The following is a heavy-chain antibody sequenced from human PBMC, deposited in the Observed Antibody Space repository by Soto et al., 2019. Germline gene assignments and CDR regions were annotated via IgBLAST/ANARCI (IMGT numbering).Heavy chain of an antibody. CDR2: INHSGST. CDR1: GGSFSGYY. CDR3: ASRTFTYYYDSSGYYYGY. Sequence: SETLSLTCAVYGGSFSGYYWSWIRQPPGKGLEWIGEINHSGSTNYNPSLKSRVTISVDTSKNQFSLKLSSVTAADAAVYYCASRTFTYYYDSSGYYYGYWGQGTLVTVSS. V-gene: IGHV4-34*01. D-gene: IGHD3-22*01. J-gene: IGHJ4*02.